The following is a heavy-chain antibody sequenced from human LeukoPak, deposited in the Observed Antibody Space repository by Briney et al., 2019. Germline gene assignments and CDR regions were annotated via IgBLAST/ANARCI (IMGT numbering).Heavy chain of an antibody. CDR2: INPNSGGT. V-gene: IGHV1-2*02. D-gene: IGHD2-2*02. CDR1: GYTFTGYY. CDR3: AREIVVVPAAIFSRGKPWGGHDY. J-gene: IGHJ4*02. Sequence: EASVKVSCKASGYTFTGYYMHWVRQAPGQGLEWMGWINPNSGGTNYAQKFQGRVTMTRDTSISTAYMELSRLRSDDTAVYYCAREIVVVPAAIFSRGKPWGGHDYWGQGTLVTVSS.